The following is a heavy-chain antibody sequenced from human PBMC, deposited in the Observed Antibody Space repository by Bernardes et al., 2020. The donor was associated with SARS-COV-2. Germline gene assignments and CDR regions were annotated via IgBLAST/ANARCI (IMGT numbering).Heavy chain of an antibody. J-gene: IGHJ6*02. CDR3: ARDAFGRSLPYYYGMDV. CDR1: GYTFTSYG. V-gene: IGHV1-18*01. D-gene: IGHD2-15*01. CDR2: ISAYDGDT. Sequence: ASVKVSCMASGYTFTSYGFSWVRQAPGQGLEWMGWISAYDGDTHYPQKFQGRVTMTTDTSTNTAYMELRSLRSDYTAAYYCARDAFGRSLPYYYGMDVWGQGSTGTVS.